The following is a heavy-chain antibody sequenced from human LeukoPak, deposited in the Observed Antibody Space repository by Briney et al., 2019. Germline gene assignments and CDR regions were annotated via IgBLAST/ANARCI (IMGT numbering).Heavy chain of an antibody. CDR2: IKEDGSEK. J-gene: IGHJ4*02. Sequence: SGGSLRLSCEASGCTFSDYWRSWVRQAPGKGLEWVAIIKEDGSEKFYVGSVKGRFTISRDNAKNPLYLQMDNLRAEDTAVYYCTRAFSSWSDYFDYWGQGTLVTVSS. CDR1: GCTFSDYW. V-gene: IGHV3-7*04. CDR3: TRAFSSWSDYFDY. D-gene: IGHD6-13*01.